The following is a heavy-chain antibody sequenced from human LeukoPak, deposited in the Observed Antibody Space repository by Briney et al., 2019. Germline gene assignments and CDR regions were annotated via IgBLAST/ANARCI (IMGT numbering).Heavy chain of an antibody. Sequence: SETLSLTCTVSGGSISSGGYYWSWIRQHPGKGLEWIGYIYYSGSTYYNPSLKSRVTISVDTSKNQFSLKLSSVTAADTAVYYCARDRMITFGGVIVDYWGQGTLVTVSS. CDR1: GGSISSGGYY. J-gene: IGHJ4*02. CDR3: ARDRMITFGGVIVDY. CDR2: IYYSGST. D-gene: IGHD3-16*02. V-gene: IGHV4-31*03.